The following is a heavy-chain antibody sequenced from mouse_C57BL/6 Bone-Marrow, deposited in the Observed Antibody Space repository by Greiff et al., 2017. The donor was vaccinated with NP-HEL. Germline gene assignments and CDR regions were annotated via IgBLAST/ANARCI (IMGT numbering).Heavy chain of an antibody. CDR2: ISSGGSYT. V-gene: IGHV5-6*01. CDR1: GFTFSSYG. J-gene: IGHJ2*01. D-gene: IGHD2-4*01. CDR3: ARLSYYDYDFYFDY. Sequence: EVQGVESGGDLVKPGGSLKLSCAASGFTFSSYGMSWVRQTPDKRLEWVATISSGGSYTYYLDSVKGRFTISRDNAKNTLYLQMSSLKSEDTAMYYCARLSYYDYDFYFDYWGQGTTLTVSS.